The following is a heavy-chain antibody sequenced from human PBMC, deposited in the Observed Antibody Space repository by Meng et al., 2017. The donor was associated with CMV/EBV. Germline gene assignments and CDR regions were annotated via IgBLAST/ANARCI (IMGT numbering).Heavy chain of an antibody. CDR3: VAPSCSSTNCYAADF. CDR1: GFTFSDST. Sequence: GGSLRLSCAASGFTFSDSTMHWVRQASGKGLEWVGHIRNKANNYATAYAASVKGRFTISRDDSSSTTYLQLSSVKADDTAVYYCVAPSCSSTNCYAADFWGQGTRVTVSS. V-gene: IGHV3-73*01. J-gene: IGHJ4*02. D-gene: IGHD2-2*01. CDR2: IRNKANNYAT.